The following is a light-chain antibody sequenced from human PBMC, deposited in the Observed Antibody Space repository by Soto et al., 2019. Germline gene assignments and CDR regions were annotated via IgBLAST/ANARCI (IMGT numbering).Light chain of an antibody. J-gene: IGKJ5*01. CDR1: QSVTTY. Sequence: DVQMTQSPSSLSASVGDRVTITCRASQSVTTYLNWYQQKPGTAPKVLISGASDLHGGVPSRFSGSGSRTDFTLTITHLQSEDFATYYCQHYLNYPITFGQRTRLEIK. CDR2: GAS. V-gene: IGKV1-39*01. CDR3: QHYLNYPIT.